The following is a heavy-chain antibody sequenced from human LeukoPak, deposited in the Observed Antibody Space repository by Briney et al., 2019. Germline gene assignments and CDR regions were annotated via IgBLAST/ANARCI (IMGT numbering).Heavy chain of an antibody. V-gene: IGHV4-39*07. J-gene: IGHJ5*02. CDR2: IYYGGST. CDR3: ARCSSTSCPIGWFDP. D-gene: IGHD2-2*01. Sequence: SETLSLTCTVSGDSISSTTYYWGWVRQPPGEGLEWIGSIYYGGSTYYNPSLKSRVTISVDTSKNQFSLKLSSVTAADTAVYYCARCSSTSCPIGWFDPWGQGTLVTVSS. CDR1: GDSISSTTYY.